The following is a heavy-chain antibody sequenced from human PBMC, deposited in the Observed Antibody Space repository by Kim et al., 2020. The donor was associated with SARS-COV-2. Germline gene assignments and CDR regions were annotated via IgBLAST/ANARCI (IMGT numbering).Heavy chain of an antibody. Sequence: YADSVQGRFTISRDNSKNTLYLQMNSLRAEDTAVYYCAKHSYSSSSDFDYWGQGTLVTVSS. J-gene: IGHJ4*02. CDR3: AKHSYSSSSDFDY. D-gene: IGHD6-6*01. V-gene: IGHV3-23*01.